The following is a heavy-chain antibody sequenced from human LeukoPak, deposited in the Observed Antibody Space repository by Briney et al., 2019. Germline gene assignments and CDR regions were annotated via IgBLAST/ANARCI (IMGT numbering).Heavy chain of an antibody. Sequence: GGSLRLSCAASGFTFSTSNMNWVRQAPGKGLEWISYISSSNTIYYADSVKGRFTISRDNAKNSLYLQMNSLRAENTAVYYCARDKFWTDYYYYLDVWGKGTTVTVSS. J-gene: IGHJ6*03. CDR2: ISSSNTI. CDR1: GFTFSTSN. V-gene: IGHV3-48*01. D-gene: IGHD3/OR15-3a*01. CDR3: ARDKFWTDYYYYLDV.